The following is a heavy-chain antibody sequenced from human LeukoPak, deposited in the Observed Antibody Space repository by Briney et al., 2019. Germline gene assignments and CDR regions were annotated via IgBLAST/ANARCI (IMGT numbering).Heavy chain of an antibody. CDR2: IYHSGTT. V-gene: IGHV4-4*02. D-gene: IGHD5-18*01. CDR3: ARDLSSYGHLNHFDY. Sequence: SGTLSLTCAVSGGSVSSSNWWSWVRQPPGKGLEWIGAIYHSGTTTYNPSLKSRVTISVDKSKNQFSLKLSSVTAADTAVYYCARDLSSYGHLNHFDYWGQGTLVTVSS. J-gene: IGHJ4*02. CDR1: GGSVSSSNW.